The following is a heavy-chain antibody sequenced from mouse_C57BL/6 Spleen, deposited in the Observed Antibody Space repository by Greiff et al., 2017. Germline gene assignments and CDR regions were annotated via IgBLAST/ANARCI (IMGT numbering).Heavy chain of an antibody. V-gene: IGHV1-53*01. J-gene: IGHJ4*01. CDR2: INPSNGGT. D-gene: IGHD2-4*01. CDR3: ARGDDYDVGNYYAMDY. CDR1: GYTFTSYW. Sequence: QVQLKESGTELVKPGASVKLSCKASGYTFTSYWMHWVKQRPGQGLEWIGNINPSNGGTNYNEKFKSKATLTVDKSSSTAYMQLSSLTSEDSAVYYCARGDDYDVGNYYAMDYWGQGTSVTVSS.